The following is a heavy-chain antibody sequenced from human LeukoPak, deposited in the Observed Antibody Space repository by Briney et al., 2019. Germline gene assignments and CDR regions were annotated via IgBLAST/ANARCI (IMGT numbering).Heavy chain of an antibody. D-gene: IGHD3-10*01. CDR3: ARSMVREVIIRKRYSGVDV. J-gene: IGHJ6*02. CDR1: GYTFTSYD. Sequence: VASVKVSCKASGYTFTSYDINWVRQATGQGLEWMGWMNPNSGNTGYAQKFQGRVTMTRNTSISTAYMELSSLRSEDTAVYYCARSMVREVIIRKRYSGVDVWGQGTTVTVSS. CDR2: MNPNSGNT. V-gene: IGHV1-8*01.